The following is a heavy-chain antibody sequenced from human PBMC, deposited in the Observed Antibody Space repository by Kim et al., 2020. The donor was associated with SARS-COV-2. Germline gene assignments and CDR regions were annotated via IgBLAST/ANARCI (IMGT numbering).Heavy chain of an antibody. V-gene: IGHV4-59*09. J-gene: IGHJ2*01. CDR3: ARGSRYTMVRGMAVWYFDH. D-gene: IGHD3-10*01. Sequence: SRVTISVDTSKNQFSLKLRSVTAADTAVYYCARGSRYTMVRGMAVWYFDHWGRGTLVTVSS.